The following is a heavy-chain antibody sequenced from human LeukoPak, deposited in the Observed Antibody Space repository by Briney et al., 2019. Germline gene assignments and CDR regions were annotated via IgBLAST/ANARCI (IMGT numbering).Heavy chain of an antibody. CDR1: GESFSAYY. V-gene: IGHV4-34*01. Sequence: SETPSLTCAVTGESFSAYYWTWIRQPPGKGLEWVGVINHVGTTNYNPSLERRVTMSVDTSKSQFSLNLSSVTAAVTAMYYCARGLITIFGVVDYGGQGALVTVSS. CDR3: ARGLITIFGVVDY. D-gene: IGHD3-3*01. CDR2: INHVGTT. J-gene: IGHJ4*02.